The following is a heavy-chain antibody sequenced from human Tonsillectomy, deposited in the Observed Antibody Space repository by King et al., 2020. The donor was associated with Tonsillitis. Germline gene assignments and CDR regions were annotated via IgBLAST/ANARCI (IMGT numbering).Heavy chain of an antibody. J-gene: IGHJ4*02. CDR1: GGSISPYY. CDR2: IYYTGST. CDR3: TRLDGGKNSGYSSSWYTF. D-gene: IGHD6-13*01. Sequence: QLQELGPGLVKPSETLSLTCTVSGGSISPYYWSWIRQPPGKGLEGIGYIYYTGSTNYYPSLKSRVTISVDTSKNQFSLKLNSVTAADTAVYYCTRLDGGKNSGYSSSWYTFWGQGTLVTVSS. V-gene: IGHV4-59*08.